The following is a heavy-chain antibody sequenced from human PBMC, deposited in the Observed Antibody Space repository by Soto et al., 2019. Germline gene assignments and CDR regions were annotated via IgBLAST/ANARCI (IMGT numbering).Heavy chain of an antibody. CDR1: GFTFSSYG. CDR2: ISHDGSEK. CDR3: AKDGVVGTYFGSIKGWFDP. Sequence: QVQLVESGGGVVQPGRSLRLSCAASGFTFSSYGVHWVRQAPGKGLEWVAFISHDGSEKYFADSVKGRFTISRDNPKSTLSLQMNSLRPEDTAVYYCAKDGVVGTYFGSIKGWFDPWGQGTLVTVSS. J-gene: IGHJ5*02. V-gene: IGHV3-30*18. D-gene: IGHD3-10*01.